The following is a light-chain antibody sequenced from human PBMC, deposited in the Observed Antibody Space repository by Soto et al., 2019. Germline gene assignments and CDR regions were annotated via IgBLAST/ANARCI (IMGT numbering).Light chain of an antibody. CDR3: CAHAGSSTSLYV. V-gene: IGLV2-23*01. J-gene: IGLJ1*01. CDR2: EGS. Sequence: QSVLTQPASVSGSPGQSITMSCTGTSSDVGSYNLVSWYQQYPGKAPKLMIYEGSKRPSGVSNRFSGSKSGNTASLTISGLQAEDEADYYCCAHAGSSTSLYVFGTGTKVTVL. CDR1: SSDVGSYNL.